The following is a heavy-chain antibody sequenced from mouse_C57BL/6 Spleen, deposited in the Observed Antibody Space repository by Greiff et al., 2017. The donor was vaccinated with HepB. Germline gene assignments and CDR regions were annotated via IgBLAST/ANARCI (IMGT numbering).Heavy chain of an antibody. Sequence: VQLKESGPELVKPGASVKLSCKASGYTFTSYDINWVKQRPGQGLEWIGWIYPRDGSTKYNEKFKGKATLTVDTSSSTAYMELHSLTSEDSAVYFCALYGNYAFDYWGQGTTLTVSS. V-gene: IGHV1-85*01. J-gene: IGHJ2*01. CDR2: IYPRDGST. CDR3: ALYGNYAFDY. D-gene: IGHD2-1*01. CDR1: GYTFTSYD.